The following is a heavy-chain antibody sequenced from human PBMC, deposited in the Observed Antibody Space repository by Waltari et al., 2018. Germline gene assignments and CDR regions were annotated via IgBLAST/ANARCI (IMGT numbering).Heavy chain of an antibody. J-gene: IGHJ4*02. CDR1: GFTFRSYK. D-gene: IGHD3-22*01. CDR3: ARDQALPYYDSSGYYYGIFDY. CDR2: ISSSGSTI. Sequence: EVQLVESGGGLVQPGGSLRLSCAASGFTFRSYKLNWVRQAPGKGLEWVSYISSSGSTIYYADSVKGRFTISRDNAKNSLYLQMYSLRAEDTAVYYCARDQALPYYDSSGYYYGIFDYWGQGTLVTVSS. V-gene: IGHV3-48*03.